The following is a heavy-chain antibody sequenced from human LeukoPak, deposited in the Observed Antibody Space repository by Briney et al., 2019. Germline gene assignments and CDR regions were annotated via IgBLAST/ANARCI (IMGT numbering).Heavy chain of an antibody. Sequence: SVKVSCKASGGTFSSYAISWVRQAPGQGLEWMGGIIPIFGTANYAQKFQGRVTITTDESTSTAYMELSSLRSEDTAVYYCARALVSSSSWANDYYYYYMDVWGKGTTVTVSS. CDR3: ARALVSSSSWANDYYYYYMDV. J-gene: IGHJ6*03. D-gene: IGHD6-6*01. CDR2: IIPIFGTA. V-gene: IGHV1-69*05. CDR1: GGTFSSYA.